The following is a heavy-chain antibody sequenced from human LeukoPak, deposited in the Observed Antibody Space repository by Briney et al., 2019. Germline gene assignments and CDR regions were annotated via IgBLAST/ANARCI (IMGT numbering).Heavy chain of an antibody. D-gene: IGHD6-13*01. V-gene: IGHV2-5*02. Sequence: SGPTLVKPTQTLTLICTFSGFSLTTNGVGVGWVRQPPGKALQWLAVIYWDDDKRYSPSLKTRLSINKDTSKNQVVLRMTNMHPVDTGTYYCAHPGVAAAFDYWGQGILVTVSS. CDR3: AHPGVAAAFDY. CDR2: IYWDDDK. CDR1: GFSLTTNGVG. J-gene: IGHJ4*02.